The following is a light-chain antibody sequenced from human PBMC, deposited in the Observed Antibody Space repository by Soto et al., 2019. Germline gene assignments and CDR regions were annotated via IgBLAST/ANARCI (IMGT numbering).Light chain of an antibody. CDR1: QGISSY. J-gene: IGKJ1*01. CDR3: QQLNSYPPT. Sequence: IQLTQSPSSLSASVRDRVTITCRASQGISSYLAWYQQKPRKAPKLLIYAASTLQSGVPSRFSGSRSATDFALTISSLQPEDFATYYCQQLNSYPPTFGQGTKVEI. V-gene: IGKV1-9*01. CDR2: AAS.